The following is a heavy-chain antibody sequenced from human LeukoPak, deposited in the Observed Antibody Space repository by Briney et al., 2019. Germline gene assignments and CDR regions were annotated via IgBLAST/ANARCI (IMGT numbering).Heavy chain of an antibody. CDR3: ARTIWGRITIFNTNWFDP. V-gene: IGHV4-59*11. J-gene: IGHJ5*02. CDR1: GGSISSHY. Sequence: PSETLSLTCTVSGGSISSHYWSRIRQPPGKGLEWIGYIYYSGSTNYNPSLKSRVTISVDTSKNQFSLKLSSVTAADTAVYYCARTIWGRITIFNTNWFDPWGQGTLVTVSS. D-gene: IGHD3-3*01. CDR2: IYYSGST.